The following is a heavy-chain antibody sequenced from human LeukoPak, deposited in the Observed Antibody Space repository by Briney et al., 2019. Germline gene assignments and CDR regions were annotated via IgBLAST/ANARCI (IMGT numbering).Heavy chain of an antibody. CDR2: IYYSGST. J-gene: IGHJ4*02. CDR1: GGSISSYY. V-gene: IGHV4-59*01. CDR3: ARLKYYYDSSGYFDY. D-gene: IGHD3-22*01. Sequence: SETLSLTCTVSGGSISSYYWSWIRQPPGKGLEWIGYIYYSGSTNYNPSLKSRVTISVDTPKNQFSLKLSSVTAADTAVYYCARLKYYYDSSGYFDYWGQGTLVTVSS.